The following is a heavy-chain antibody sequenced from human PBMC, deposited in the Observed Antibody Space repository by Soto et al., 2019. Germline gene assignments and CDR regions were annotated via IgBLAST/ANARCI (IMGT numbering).Heavy chain of an antibody. CDR1: GFTCSSYG. CDR3: AKDKVWGLEPSTGVLAY. J-gene: IGHJ4*02. V-gene: IGHV3-30*18. D-gene: IGHD1-1*01. Sequence: GGSLRLSCAASGFTCSSYGMHWVRQAPGKGLEWMAVISYDGSNKYYADSVKGRFTISRDNSKNTLYLQMNSLRAEDTAVYYCAKDKVWGLEPSTGVLAYWGQGTLVTVSS. CDR2: ISYDGSNK.